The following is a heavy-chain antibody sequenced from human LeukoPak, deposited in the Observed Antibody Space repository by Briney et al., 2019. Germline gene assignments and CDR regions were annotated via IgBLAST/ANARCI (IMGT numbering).Heavy chain of an antibody. V-gene: IGHV2-5*01. Sequence: SGPTLVKPTQTLTLTCNFSGFSLSTSAVGVGWIRQPPGKALEWVALSYLSDDKRYSPSLQSRLTLTTATSKTQVVLTITNMDPVDTATYYCAHRRGWGVSNYFDYWGQGTLVTVSS. CDR1: GFSLSTSAVG. J-gene: IGHJ4*02. CDR2: SYLSDDK. D-gene: IGHD5/OR15-5a*01. CDR3: AHRRGWGVSNYFDY.